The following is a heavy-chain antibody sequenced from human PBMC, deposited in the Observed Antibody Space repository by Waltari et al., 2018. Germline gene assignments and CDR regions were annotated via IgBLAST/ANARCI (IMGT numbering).Heavy chain of an antibody. J-gene: IGHJ4*02. CDR2: INPNSGGT. D-gene: IGHD2-15*01. CDR1: GYTFTGYY. V-gene: IGHV1-2*06. CDR3: ARGWRSGGSSLDY. Sequence: QVQLVQSGAEVKKPGASVKVSCKASGYTFTGYYMHWVRQAPVQGLEWMGRINPNSGGTNYAQKFQGRVTMTRDTSSSTAYMELSRLRSDDTAVYYWARGWRSGGSSLDYWGQGTLVTVSS.